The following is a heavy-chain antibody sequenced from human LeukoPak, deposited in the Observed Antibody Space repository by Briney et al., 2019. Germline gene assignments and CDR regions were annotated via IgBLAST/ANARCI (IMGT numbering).Heavy chain of an antibody. CDR2: ISNDGSTK. Sequence: GGSLRLSCAASGFSFSRNAMHWVRQAPGKGLEWLAVISNDGSTKKYADSVRGRFTISRDNSKNSLSLQMNSLRGEDTAVYYCARDTAQSLSLYGVVDFWGQGTLVTVSS. J-gene: IGHJ4*02. V-gene: IGHV3-30-3*01. CDR1: GFSFSRNA. D-gene: IGHD2-21*02. CDR3: ARDTAQSLSLYGVVDF.